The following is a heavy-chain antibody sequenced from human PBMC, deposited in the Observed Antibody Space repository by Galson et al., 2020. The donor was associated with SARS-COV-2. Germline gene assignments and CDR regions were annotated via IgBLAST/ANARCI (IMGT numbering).Heavy chain of an antibody. CDR3: AIQLWLRGYFDY. CDR2: IYYSGST. Sequence: ETSETLSLTCTVSGGSISSSSYYWGWIRQPPGKGLEWIGSIYYSGSTYYNPSLKSRVTISVDTSKNQFSLKLSSVTAADTAVYYCAIQLWLRGYFDYWGQGTLVTVSS. J-gene: IGHJ4*02. V-gene: IGHV4-39*01. CDR1: GGSISSSSYY. D-gene: IGHD5-18*01.